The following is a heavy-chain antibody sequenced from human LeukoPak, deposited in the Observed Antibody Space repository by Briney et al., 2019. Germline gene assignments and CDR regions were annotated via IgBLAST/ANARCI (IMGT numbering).Heavy chain of an antibody. CDR1: GGSISSGGYY. CDR3: ARERRNPVGYYGLDV. V-gene: IGHV4-31*03. Sequence: SQTLSLTCNVSGGSISSGGYYWSWIRQHPGKGLEWIGYISYSGSTYYNPPLKSRVTISVDTSKNQFSLKLSSVTAADTAVYYCARERRNPVGYYGLDVWGQGTTVTVSS. CDR2: ISYSGST. J-gene: IGHJ6*02. D-gene: IGHD2/OR15-2a*01.